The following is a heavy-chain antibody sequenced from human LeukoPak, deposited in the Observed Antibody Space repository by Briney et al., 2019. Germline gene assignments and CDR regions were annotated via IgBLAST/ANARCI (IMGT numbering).Heavy chain of an antibody. V-gene: IGHV3-30*02. CDR1: GFTFSSYG. CDR3: AKDGSVVVPAAFDY. Sequence: GGSLRLSCSASGFTFSSYGMHWVCQAPGKGLEWVAFIRYDGSNKYYADSVKGRFTISRDNSKNTLYLQMNSLRAEDTAVYYCAKDGSVVVPAAFDYWGQGTLVTVSS. J-gene: IGHJ4*02. D-gene: IGHD2-2*01. CDR2: IRYDGSNK.